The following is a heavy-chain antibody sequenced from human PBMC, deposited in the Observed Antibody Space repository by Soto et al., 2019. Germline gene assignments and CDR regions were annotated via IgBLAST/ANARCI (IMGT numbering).Heavy chain of an antibody. D-gene: IGHD1-1*01. CDR3: ARGWTGSIDGGVAG. V-gene: IGHV4-34*01. Sequence: SETLSLTCAVYGGSFSGYYWSWIRQPPGKGLEWIGEINHSGSTNYNPSLKSRVTISVDTSKNQFSLTLSSVTAADTAVYYCARGWTGSIDGGVAGWGQGTLVTVSS. CDR2: INHSGST. J-gene: IGHJ4*02. CDR1: GGSFSGYY.